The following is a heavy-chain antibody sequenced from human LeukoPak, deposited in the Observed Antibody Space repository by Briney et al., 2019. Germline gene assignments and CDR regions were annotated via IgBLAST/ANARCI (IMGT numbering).Heavy chain of an antibody. J-gene: IGHJ4*02. CDR2: IYSSGST. CDR3: AREVGGHYYFDY. CDR1: GGSISSYY. D-gene: IGHD3-16*01. V-gene: IGHV4-4*07. Sequence: SETLSLTCTVSGGSISSYYWSWIRRPAGKGLEWVGRIYSSGSTNYNPSLKSRVTMSVDTSKNQFSLRLSSVTAADTAAYYCAREVGGHYYFDYWGQGTLVTVSS.